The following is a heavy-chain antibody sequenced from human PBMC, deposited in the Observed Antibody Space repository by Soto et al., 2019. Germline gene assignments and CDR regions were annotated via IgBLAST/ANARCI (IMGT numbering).Heavy chain of an antibody. CDR3: ARDQVYGGNSEDYYYGMDV. CDR1: GGPVSSGSYY. J-gene: IGHJ6*02. D-gene: IGHD4-17*01. Sequence: SETLSLTCTVSGGPVSSGSYYWSWIRQPPGKGLEWIGYIYYSGSTNYNPSLKSRVTISVDTSKNQFSLKLSSVTAADTAVYYCARDQVYGGNSEDYYYGMDVWGQGTTVTVSS. V-gene: IGHV4-61*01. CDR2: IYYSGST.